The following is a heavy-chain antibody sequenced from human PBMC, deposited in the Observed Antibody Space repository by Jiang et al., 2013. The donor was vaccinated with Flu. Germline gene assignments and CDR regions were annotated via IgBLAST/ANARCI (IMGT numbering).Heavy chain of an antibody. CDR2: IYTSGST. Sequence: TLSLTCTVSGGFIRSGSFHWSWIRQPAGKGLEWIGHIYTSGSTNYNPSLKSRVAISIDSSKNQFSLKLSSVTAADTAVYYCARGESTSWDPYFDYWGRGTLLTVSS. CDR3: ARGESTSWDPYFDY. D-gene: IGHD2-2*01. CDR1: GGFIRSGSFH. V-gene: IGHV4-61*09. J-gene: IGHJ4*02.